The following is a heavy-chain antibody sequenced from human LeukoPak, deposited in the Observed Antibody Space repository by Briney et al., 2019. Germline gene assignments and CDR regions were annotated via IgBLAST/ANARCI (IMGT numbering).Heavy chain of an antibody. Sequence: ASVKVSCKAPGYTFTSYDINWVRQATGQGLEWMGWMNPNSGNTGYAQKFQGRVTITRNTSISTAYMELSSLRSEDTAVYYCARAPYSSSWYKGTYYFDYWGQGTLVTVSS. V-gene: IGHV1-8*03. J-gene: IGHJ4*02. D-gene: IGHD6-13*01. CDR3: ARAPYSSSWYKGTYYFDY. CDR1: GYTFTSYD. CDR2: MNPNSGNT.